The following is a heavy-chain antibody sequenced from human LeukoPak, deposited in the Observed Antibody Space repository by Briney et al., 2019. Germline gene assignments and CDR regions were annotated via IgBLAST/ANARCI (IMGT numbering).Heavy chain of an antibody. D-gene: IGHD4-11*01. CDR1: GYSFTSYW. CDR3: ARRSNLPYYYYGMDV. J-gene: IGHJ6*02. CDR2: IDPSDSYT. Sequence: GESLKISCKGSGYSFTSYWISWVRQMPGKGLEWMGRIDPSDSYTNYSPSFQGHVTISADKSISTAYLQWSSLKASDTAMYYCARRSNLPYYYYGMDVWGQGTTVTVSS. V-gene: IGHV5-10-1*01.